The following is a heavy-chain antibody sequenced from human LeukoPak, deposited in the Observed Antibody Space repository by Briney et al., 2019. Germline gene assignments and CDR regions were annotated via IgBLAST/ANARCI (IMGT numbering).Heavy chain of an antibody. CDR2: IYYSGST. D-gene: IGHD3-16*01. V-gene: IGHV4-30-4*08. Sequence: PSETLSLTCTVSGGSISSGDYYWSWIRQPPGKRLEWIGYIYYSGSTYYNPSLKSRVTISVDTSKNQFSLKLSSVTAADTAVYYCARDRGGYGDFDYWGQGTLVIVSS. CDR1: GGSISSGDYY. J-gene: IGHJ4*02. CDR3: ARDRGGYGDFDY.